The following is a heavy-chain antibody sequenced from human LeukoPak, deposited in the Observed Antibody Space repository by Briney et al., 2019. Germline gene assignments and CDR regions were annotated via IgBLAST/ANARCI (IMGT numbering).Heavy chain of an antibody. CDR3: AKDRVGYCSSTSRYNNWFDP. Sequence: GGSLRLSCAASGFTFSSYGMRGVRQAPRRGQGWVAFIRYAGSNKYYADSVKGRFTISRDNSKNTPYLQMNSLRAEDTAVYSCAKDRVGYCSSTSRYNNWFDPWGQGTLVTVSS. CDR2: IRYAGSNK. CDR1: GFTFSSYG. J-gene: IGHJ5*02. D-gene: IGHD2-2*01. V-gene: IGHV3-30*02.